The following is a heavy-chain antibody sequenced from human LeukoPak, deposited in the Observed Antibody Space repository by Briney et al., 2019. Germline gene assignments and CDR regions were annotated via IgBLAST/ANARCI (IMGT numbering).Heavy chain of an antibody. D-gene: IGHD1-26*01. J-gene: IGHJ4*02. CDR3: ARAMGAVYYFDY. CDR1: GGTFSSYA. Sequence: ASVKVSCKASGGTFSSYAISWVRQAPGQGLEWMGGIIPIFGTANYAQKFQGRVTVTTDESTSTAYMGLSSLRSEDTAVYYCARAMGAVYYFDYWGQGTLVTVSS. V-gene: IGHV1-69*05. CDR2: IIPIFGTA.